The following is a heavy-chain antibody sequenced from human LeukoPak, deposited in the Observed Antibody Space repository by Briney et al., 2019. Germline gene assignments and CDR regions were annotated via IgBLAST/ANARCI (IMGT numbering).Heavy chain of an antibody. Sequence: GGSLRLSCAASGFTVSRNYMSRVRQAPGKGLEWVSDISGSGGSTYYADSVKGRFTISRDNSKNTLYLQMNSLRAEDTAVYYCAKDLRLITFGGVIVIPAGYWGQGTLVTVSS. V-gene: IGHV3-23*01. CDR3: AKDLRLITFGGVIVIPAGY. CDR2: ISGSGGST. CDR1: GFTVSRNY. J-gene: IGHJ4*02. D-gene: IGHD3-16*02.